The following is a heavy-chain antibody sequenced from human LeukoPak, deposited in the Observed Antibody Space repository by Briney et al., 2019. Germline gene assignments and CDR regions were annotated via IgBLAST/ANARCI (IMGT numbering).Heavy chain of an antibody. CDR1: GGSISSGDYY. Sequence: PSQTLSLTCTVSGGSISSGDYYWSWIRQPPGKGLEWIGYIYYSGSTYYNPSLKSPVTISVDTSKNQFSLKLSSVTAADTAVYYCASPPTTGRYAFDIWGQGTMVTVSS. D-gene: IGHD3-10*01. CDR3: ASPPTTGRYAFDI. J-gene: IGHJ3*02. CDR2: IYYSGST. V-gene: IGHV4-30-4*01.